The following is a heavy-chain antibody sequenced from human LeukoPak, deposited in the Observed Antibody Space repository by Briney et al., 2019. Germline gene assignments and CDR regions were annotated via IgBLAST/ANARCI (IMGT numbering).Heavy chain of an antibody. CDR2: ISSSSSYI. CDR1: GFTFSSYS. Sequence: PGGSLRLSCAAPGFTFSSYSMNWVRQAPGKGLEWVSSISSSSSYIYYADSVKGRFTISRDNAKNSLYLQMNSLRAEDTAVYYCARDLYDSSGYPGYWGQGTLVTVSS. CDR3: ARDLYDSSGYPGY. D-gene: IGHD3-22*01. V-gene: IGHV3-21*01. J-gene: IGHJ4*02.